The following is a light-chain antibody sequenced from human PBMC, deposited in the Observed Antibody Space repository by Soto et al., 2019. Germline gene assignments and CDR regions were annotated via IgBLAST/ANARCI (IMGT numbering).Light chain of an antibody. CDR2: GAS. V-gene: IGKV3-20*01. Sequence: EIVLTQSPATLSLSPGERATLSCRASQSVSSNLAWYQQKPGQAPRLLISGASSRAADIPDRFSGSGSGTDFTLTISRLEPEDFAVYYCQQYVSSPRTFGHGTKVDIK. CDR1: QSVSSN. J-gene: IGKJ1*01. CDR3: QQYVSSPRT.